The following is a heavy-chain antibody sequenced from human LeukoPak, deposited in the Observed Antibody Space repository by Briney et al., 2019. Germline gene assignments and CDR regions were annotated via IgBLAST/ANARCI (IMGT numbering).Heavy chain of an antibody. CDR3: ARVTGTTMEEWFDP. CDR1: GYSISSGYY. D-gene: IGHD1-7*01. J-gene: IGHJ5*02. V-gene: IGHV4-38-2*02. Sequence: SETLSLTCTVSGYSISSGYYWGWIRQPPGKGLEWIGSIHHSGSTYYNPSLKSRVTISVDTSKNQFSLKLSSVTAADTAVYYCARVTGTTMEEWFDPWGQGTLVTVSS. CDR2: IHHSGST.